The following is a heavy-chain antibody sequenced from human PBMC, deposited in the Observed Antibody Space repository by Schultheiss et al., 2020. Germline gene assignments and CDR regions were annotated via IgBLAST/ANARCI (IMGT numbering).Heavy chain of an antibody. CDR3: ARGISSRRWLQFRYFDY. CDR2: IYYSGST. D-gene: IGHD5-24*01. Sequence: SETLSLTCTVSGGSISSYYWSWIRQPAGKGLEWIGRIYYSGSTYYNPSLKSRVTISVDTSKNQFSLKLSSVTAADTAVYYCARGISSRRWLQFRYFDYWGQGTLVTVSS. V-gene: IGHV4-4*07. J-gene: IGHJ4*02. CDR1: GGSISSYY.